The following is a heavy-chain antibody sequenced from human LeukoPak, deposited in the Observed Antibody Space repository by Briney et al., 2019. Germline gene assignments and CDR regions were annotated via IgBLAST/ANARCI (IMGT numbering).Heavy chain of an antibody. D-gene: IGHD2-15*01. CDR1: GGSISSGGYY. Sequence: PSETLSLTCTVSGGSISSGGYYWSWIRQHPGTGLEWIGYIYYSGSTYYNPSLKSRVTISVDTSKNQFSLKLSSVTAADTAVYYCARDQYCSGGSCYSSEPGGDYYYYGMDVWGQGTTVTVSS. J-gene: IGHJ6*02. CDR3: ARDQYCSGGSCYSSEPGGDYYYYGMDV. V-gene: IGHV4-31*03. CDR2: IYYSGST.